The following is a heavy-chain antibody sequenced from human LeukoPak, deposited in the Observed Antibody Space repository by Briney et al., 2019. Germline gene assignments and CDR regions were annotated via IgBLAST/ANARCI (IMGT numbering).Heavy chain of an antibody. D-gene: IGHD7-27*01. CDR2: TRNKANTYAT. J-gene: IGHJ4*02. V-gene: IGHV3-72*01. Sequence: GGSLRLSCAAPGLTFSDYYMDWVRQAPGKGLEWVGRTRNKANTYATEYAASVKGRLTISRDESKSSLYLQMNSLKTEDTAVYYCASLGMGGYWGQGTLVTVSS. CDR3: ASLGMGGY. CDR1: GLTFSDYY.